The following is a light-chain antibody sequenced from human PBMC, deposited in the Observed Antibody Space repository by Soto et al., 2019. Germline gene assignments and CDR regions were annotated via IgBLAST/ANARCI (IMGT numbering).Light chain of an antibody. V-gene: IGKV3-11*01. CDR3: QQRSNWPPIT. CDR2: DAS. CDR1: QSVSSY. Sequence: EIVLTQSPATLPVSPGERATLSCRASQSVSSYLAWYQQKPGQAPRLLIYDASNRATGIPARFSGSGSETDFTLTISSLEPEDFAVYYCQQRSNWPPITFGQGTRLEIK. J-gene: IGKJ5*01.